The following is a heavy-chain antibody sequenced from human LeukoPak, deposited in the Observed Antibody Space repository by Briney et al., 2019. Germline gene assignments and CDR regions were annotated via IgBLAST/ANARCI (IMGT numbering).Heavy chain of an antibody. Sequence: GGSLRLSCAASGFTFSSYWMSWVRQAPGKGLEWVANIKQDGSEKYYVDSVKGRFTISRDNSKNTLYLQMNSLRAEDTAVYYCAKASSGSYYVDYWGQGTLVTVSS. J-gene: IGHJ4*02. CDR2: IKQDGSEK. D-gene: IGHD1-26*01. CDR1: GFTFSSYW. CDR3: AKASSGSYYVDY. V-gene: IGHV3-7*03.